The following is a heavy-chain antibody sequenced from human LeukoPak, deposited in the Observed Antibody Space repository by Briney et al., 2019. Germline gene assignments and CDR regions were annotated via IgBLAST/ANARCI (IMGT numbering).Heavy chain of an antibody. CDR3: AKGDYYDSSGSPDY. Sequence: PGGSLRLSCAASGFTFRSYAMSWVRQAPGKGLEWVSAISGSGGSTYYADSVKGRFTISRDNSKNTLYLQMNSLRAEDTAVYYCAKGDYYDSSGSPDYWGQGTLVTVSS. D-gene: IGHD3-22*01. V-gene: IGHV3-23*01. CDR1: GFTFRSYA. J-gene: IGHJ4*02. CDR2: ISGSGGST.